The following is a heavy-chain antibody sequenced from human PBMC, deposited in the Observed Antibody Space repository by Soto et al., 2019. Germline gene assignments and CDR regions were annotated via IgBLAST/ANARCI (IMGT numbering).Heavy chain of an antibody. Sequence: PGGSLRLSCAASGFTFSSCAMTWVRQAPGKGLEWVSSISSSSNYIYYADSLKGRFTISRDNARNSLYLQMNSLRAEDTAVYYCARPPPRTYYYDSSGPASFYFDYWGQGTLVTVSS. V-gene: IGHV3-21*01. D-gene: IGHD3-22*01. CDR2: ISSSSNYI. CDR3: ARPPPRTYYYDSSGPASFYFDY. CDR1: GFTFSSCA. J-gene: IGHJ4*02.